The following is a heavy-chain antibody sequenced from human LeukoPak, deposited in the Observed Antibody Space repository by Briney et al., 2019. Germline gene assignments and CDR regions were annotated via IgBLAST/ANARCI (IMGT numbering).Heavy chain of an antibody. Sequence: ASVKVSCKASGYTFTGYYMHWVRQAPGQGLEWMGWINVNSGGTNYAQKFRGRVTMTRDTSISTAYMELSRLRSDDTAVYYCARIYCSSTSCYYFDYWGQGTLVTVSS. V-gene: IGHV1-2*02. CDR2: INVNSGGT. CDR1: GYTFTGYY. CDR3: ARIYCSSTSCYYFDY. J-gene: IGHJ4*02. D-gene: IGHD2-2*01.